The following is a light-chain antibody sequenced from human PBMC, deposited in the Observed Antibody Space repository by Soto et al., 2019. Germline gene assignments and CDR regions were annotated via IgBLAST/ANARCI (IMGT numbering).Light chain of an antibody. V-gene: IGKV3-20*01. CDR3: HQYDNAPQT. Sequence: ELVLMQSPGTLSLSPGERATLSCRASQSTKRSYLAWYQQKTGQAPRVLIYGASNRATGIPDRFSGSGSGTDFSLTISRLEPEDFAVYYCHQYDNAPQTFGQGTKVEIK. CDR2: GAS. J-gene: IGKJ2*01. CDR1: QSTKRSY.